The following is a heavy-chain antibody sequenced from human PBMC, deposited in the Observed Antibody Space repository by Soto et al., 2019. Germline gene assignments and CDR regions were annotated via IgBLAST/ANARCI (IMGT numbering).Heavy chain of an antibody. CDR3: ASAGFGTGNFDY. Sequence: GGSLRLSCAASGFTVSSNYMSWVRQAPGKGLEWVSVIYSGGSTYYADSVEGRFTISRDNSKNTLYLQMNSLRAEDTAVYYCASAGFGTGNFDYWGQGTLVTVSS. V-gene: IGHV3-53*01. J-gene: IGHJ4*02. CDR2: IYSGGST. CDR1: GFTVSSNY. D-gene: IGHD3-9*01.